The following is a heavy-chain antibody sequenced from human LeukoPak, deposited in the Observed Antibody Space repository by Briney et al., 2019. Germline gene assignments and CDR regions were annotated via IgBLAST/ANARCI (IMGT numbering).Heavy chain of an antibody. J-gene: IGHJ1*01. D-gene: IGHD3-22*01. V-gene: IGHV3-48*03. CDR1: GFTFSSYE. CDR3: ARDLYDSSGYYYPAPEYFQH. Sequence: PGGSLRLSCAASGFTFSSYEMNWVRQAPGKGLEWVSYISSSGSTIYYADSVKGRFTISRDNAKNSLYLQMNSLRAEDTAVYYCARDLYDSSGYYYPAPEYFQHWGQGTLSPSPQ. CDR2: ISSSGSTI.